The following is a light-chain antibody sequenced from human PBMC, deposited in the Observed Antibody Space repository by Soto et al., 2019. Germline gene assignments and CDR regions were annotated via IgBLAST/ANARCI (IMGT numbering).Light chain of an antibody. CDR2: DAS. J-gene: IGKJ5*01. Sequence: QSPVALCLARGERATLSCRASQSVRTYLAWYQVKPGQAPRLLIYDASRRASGVPARFSGSGSGTDFNLTVISLEPEDFALYYCQQRNTSPPMSFGQGTRLEI. CDR1: QSVRTY. CDR3: QQRNTSPPMS. V-gene: IGKV3-11*01.